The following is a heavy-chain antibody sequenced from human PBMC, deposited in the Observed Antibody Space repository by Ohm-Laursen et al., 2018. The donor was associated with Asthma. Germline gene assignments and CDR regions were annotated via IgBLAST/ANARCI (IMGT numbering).Heavy chain of an antibody. V-gene: IGHV4-59*07. CDR2: IYNSGST. CDR3: ASQPRYFYGLDV. Sequence: SDTLSLTCTVSGGSISSYYWSWIRQPPGKGLEWIGYIYNSGSTNYNPSLKSRVTISLDRPKNQFSLKLTSVTAADTAVYYCASQPRYFYGLDVWGQGTTVAVSS. J-gene: IGHJ6*02. CDR1: GGSISSYY.